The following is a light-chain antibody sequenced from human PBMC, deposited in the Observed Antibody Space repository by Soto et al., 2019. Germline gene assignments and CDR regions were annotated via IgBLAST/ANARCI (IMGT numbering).Light chain of an antibody. Sequence: QSALTQPRSVSGSPGQSVTISCTGTSSDVGGYNYVSWYQQHPGKAPKLMIYDVSKRPSGVPDRFSGSKSGNTASLTISGLQADDEADYYCCSYAGSYTVIFGGGTKGTVL. CDR3: CSYAGSYTVI. J-gene: IGLJ2*01. CDR1: SSDVGGYNY. V-gene: IGLV2-11*01. CDR2: DVS.